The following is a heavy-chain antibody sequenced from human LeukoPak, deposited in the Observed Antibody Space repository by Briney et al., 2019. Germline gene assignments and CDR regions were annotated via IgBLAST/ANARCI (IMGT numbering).Heavy chain of an antibody. D-gene: IGHD5-18*01. V-gene: IGHV3-66*01. CDR3: ARTRGYSYALYFDY. Sequence: PGGSLRLSCAASGFTVSSNYMSWVRQAPGKGLEWVSVIYSGGSTYYADSVKGGFTISRDNSKNTLYLQMNSLRAEDTAVYYCARTRGYSYALYFDYWGQGTLVTVSS. CDR1: GFTVSSNY. J-gene: IGHJ4*02. CDR2: IYSGGST.